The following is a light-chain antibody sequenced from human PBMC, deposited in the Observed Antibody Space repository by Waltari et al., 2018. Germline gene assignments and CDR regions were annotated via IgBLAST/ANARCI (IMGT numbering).Light chain of an antibody. CDR2: GKN. CDR1: SLSGEH. J-gene: IGLJ1*01. CDR3: YSRDNSGDHLWV. Sequence: SSVLTQDPAVSVALGHTVRITCEGDSLSGEHASRYQQNPGPATVLIIYGKNTRPSGIPDRFSGSSSGNTGSLTITGAQAEDEADYYCYSRDNSGDHLWVFGTGTKVTVL. V-gene: IGLV3-19*01.